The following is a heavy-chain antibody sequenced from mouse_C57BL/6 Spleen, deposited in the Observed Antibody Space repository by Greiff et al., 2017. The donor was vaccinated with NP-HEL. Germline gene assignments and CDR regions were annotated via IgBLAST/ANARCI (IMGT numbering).Heavy chain of an antibody. D-gene: IGHD2-4*01. CDR1: GYTFTSYW. CDR3: TRSDYYDYDGFAY. CDR2: IYPGNSDT. Sequence: VQLQQSGTVLARPGASVKMSCKTSGYTFTSYWMHWVKQRPGQGLEWIGAIYPGNSDTSYNQKFKGKAKLTAVTSASTAYMELSSLTDEDSAVYYCTRSDYYDYDGFAYWGQGTLVTVSA. V-gene: IGHV1-5*01. J-gene: IGHJ3*01.